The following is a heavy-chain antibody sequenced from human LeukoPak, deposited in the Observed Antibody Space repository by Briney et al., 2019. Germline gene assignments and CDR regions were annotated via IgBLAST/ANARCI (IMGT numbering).Heavy chain of an antibody. CDR1: GDSVSSNSVT. D-gene: IGHD2-2*01. Sequence: SRTLSLTCAISGDSVSSNSVTWNWIRQSPSRGLEWLGRTYYRSTWYNDYAVSVRGRITGNPDTSKNQFSLHLNSVTPEDTAVYYCARRLTQYDCFDPWGQGILVTVSS. CDR3: ARRLTQYDCFDP. CDR2: TYYRSTWYN. J-gene: IGHJ5*02. V-gene: IGHV6-1*01.